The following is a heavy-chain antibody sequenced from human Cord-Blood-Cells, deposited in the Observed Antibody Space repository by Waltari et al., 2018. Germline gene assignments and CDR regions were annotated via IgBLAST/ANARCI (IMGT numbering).Heavy chain of an antibody. CDR3: ASRGGLRFLEWLPTPFFDY. Sequence: QVQLQQWGAGLLKPSETLSLTCAVYGGSFSGYYWSWIRQPPGKGLEWIGEINHNGSTNYNPALKRRVTISVDTSKNQFSLKLSSVTAADTAVYYCASRGGLRFLEWLPTPFFDYWGQGTLVTVSS. CDR2: INHNGST. J-gene: IGHJ4*02. CDR1: GGSFSGYY. D-gene: IGHD3-3*01. V-gene: IGHV4-34*01.